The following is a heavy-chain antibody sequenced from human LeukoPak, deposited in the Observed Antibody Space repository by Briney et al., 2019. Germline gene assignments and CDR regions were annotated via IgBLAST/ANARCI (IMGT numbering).Heavy chain of an antibody. D-gene: IGHD6-19*01. Sequence: SETLSLTCTVSGGSLSYYYWSWIRQPPGKGLEWIGYIYYSGSTNYNPSLKSRVTISVDTSKNQFSPKLTSVTAADTAVYYCARDSSGWSRGWFDPWGQGTLVTVSS. V-gene: IGHV4-59*01. J-gene: IGHJ5*02. CDR1: GGSLSYYY. CDR3: ARDSSGWSRGWFDP. CDR2: IYYSGST.